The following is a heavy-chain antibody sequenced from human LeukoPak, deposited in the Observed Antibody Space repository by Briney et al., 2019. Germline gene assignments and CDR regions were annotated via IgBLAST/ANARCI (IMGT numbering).Heavy chain of an antibody. D-gene: IGHD3-10*01. CDR1: GFTVSSNY. V-gene: IGHV3-53*01. CDR3: AREKVVVRGFRNAFDI. CDR2: IYSGGST. J-gene: IGHJ3*02. Sequence: GGSLRLSCAASGFTVSSNYMSWVRQAPGKGLEWVSVIYSGGSTYYADSVKRRFTISRDNPKNTLYLQMNSLRAEDTAVYYCAREKVVVRGFRNAFDIWGQGTMVTVSS.